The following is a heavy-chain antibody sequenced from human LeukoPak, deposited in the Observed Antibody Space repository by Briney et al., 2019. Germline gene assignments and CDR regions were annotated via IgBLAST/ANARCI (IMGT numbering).Heavy chain of an antibody. CDR3: AVGFYDYVWGSYPSRSRFDY. Sequence: ASVKVSCKASGYTFTSYGISWVRQAPGQGLEWMGWISAYNGNTNDAQKLQGRVTMTTDTSTSTAYMELRSLRSDDTAVYYCAVGFYDYVWGSYPSRSRFDYWGQGTLVTVSS. V-gene: IGHV1-18*01. CDR2: ISAYNGNT. CDR1: GYTFTSYG. J-gene: IGHJ4*02. D-gene: IGHD3-16*02.